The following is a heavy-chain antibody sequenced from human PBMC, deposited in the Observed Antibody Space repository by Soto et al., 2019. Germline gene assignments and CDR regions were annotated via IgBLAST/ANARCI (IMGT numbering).Heavy chain of an antibody. V-gene: IGHV4-34*01. CDR3: ARGDGKWLQYCAFDI. CDR2: LNHSGST. Sequence: PSETLSLTCGVYGGSFIGYYWTWIRQPPGKGLEWIGELNHSGSTNYNPSLKSRVTISVDRSKNQFSLKLTSVTAADTAVYYCARGDGKWLQYCAFDIWGQGTMVTVSS. D-gene: IGHD5-12*01. J-gene: IGHJ3*02. CDR1: GGSFIGYY.